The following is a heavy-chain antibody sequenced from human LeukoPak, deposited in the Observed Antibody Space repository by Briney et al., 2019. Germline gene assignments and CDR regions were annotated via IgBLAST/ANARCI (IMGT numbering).Heavy chain of an antibody. J-gene: IGHJ4*02. D-gene: IGHD1-26*01. Sequence: GGSLRLSCAASGFTFSSFAMHWVRQAPGKGLEWVAFIRYDGNSKYYADSAKGRFTVSRDNSKNTLYLQMNSLRDEDTALYYCAKDPSGTYCGDYWGQGTLVTVSS. CDR3: AKDPSGTYCGDY. V-gene: IGHV3-30*02. CDR2: IRYDGNSK. CDR1: GFTFSSFA.